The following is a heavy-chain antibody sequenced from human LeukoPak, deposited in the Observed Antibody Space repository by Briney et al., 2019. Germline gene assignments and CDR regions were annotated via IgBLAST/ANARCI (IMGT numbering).Heavy chain of an antibody. V-gene: IGHV3-23*01. D-gene: IGHD2-15*01. Sequence: GGSLRLSCAASGFTVSSNYMSWVRQAPGKGLEWVSTICAGDGNTYYGDSVKGRFAISRDNSKSTLYLQMNSLRADDTAVYYCAKNRASSCYSPIDYWGQGTLVTVSS. CDR1: GFTVSSNY. J-gene: IGHJ4*02. CDR2: ICAGDGNT. CDR3: AKNRASSCYSPIDY.